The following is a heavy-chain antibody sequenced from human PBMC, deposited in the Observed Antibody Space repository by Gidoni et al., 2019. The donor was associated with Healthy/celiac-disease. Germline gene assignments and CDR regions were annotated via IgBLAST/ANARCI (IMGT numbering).Heavy chain of an antibody. CDR1: GFTFSSYS. Sequence: LVESGGSLRRSCAASGFTFSSYSMNWVRQAPGKGLEWLSSISSSSSYIYYADSVKGRFTISRDNAKNSLYLQMNSLRAEDTAVYYCARDDGGGVSDYWGQGTLVTVSS. D-gene: IGHD1-26*01. CDR2: ISSSSSYI. CDR3: ARDDGGGVSDY. V-gene: IGHV3-21*01. J-gene: IGHJ4*02.